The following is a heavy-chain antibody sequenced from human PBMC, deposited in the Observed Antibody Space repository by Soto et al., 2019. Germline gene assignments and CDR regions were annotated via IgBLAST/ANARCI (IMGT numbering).Heavy chain of an antibody. CDR3: ARSPQTTYYYDSSGYFDP. Sequence: GASVKVSCKASGYTFTSYYVHWVRQAPGQGLEWMGIINPSGGSTSYAQKFQGRVTMTRDTSTSTVYMELSSLRSEDTAVYYCARSPQTTYYYDSSGYFDPWGQGTLVTVSS. CDR2: INPSGGST. D-gene: IGHD3-22*01. V-gene: IGHV1-46*01. J-gene: IGHJ5*02. CDR1: GYTFTSYY.